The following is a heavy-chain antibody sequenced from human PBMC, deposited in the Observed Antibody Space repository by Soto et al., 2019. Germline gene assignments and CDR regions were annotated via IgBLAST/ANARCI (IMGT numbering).Heavy chain of an antibody. D-gene: IGHD6-19*01. J-gene: IGHJ4*02. CDR3: ARDVLYRHSSSDY. V-gene: IGHV3-7*03. Sequence: GGSLRLSCAASGFTFSRHWMSWVRQAPGKGLEWVASIKEGGSEKYYVDSVKGRFTISRDNAKNSLYLQMNSLRAEDTAVYYCARDVLYRHSSSDYWGQGTLVTVSS. CDR1: GFTFSRHW. CDR2: IKEGGSEK.